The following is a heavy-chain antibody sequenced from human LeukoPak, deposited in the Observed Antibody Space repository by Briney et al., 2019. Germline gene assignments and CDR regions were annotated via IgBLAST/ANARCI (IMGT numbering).Heavy chain of an antibody. V-gene: IGHV3-48*01. J-gene: IGHJ4*02. Sequence: GGSLRLSCAASGFTLSSYNMFWVRQAPGKGLEWVSYISSSSTTIYYADSVKGRFTISRDNSKNTLYLQMNSLRAEDTAVYYCAMLNGGYDYVWGSYRPDYFDYWGQGTLVTVSS. CDR2: ISSSSTTI. CDR3: AMLNGGYDYVWGSYRPDYFDY. D-gene: IGHD3-16*02. CDR1: GFTLSSYN.